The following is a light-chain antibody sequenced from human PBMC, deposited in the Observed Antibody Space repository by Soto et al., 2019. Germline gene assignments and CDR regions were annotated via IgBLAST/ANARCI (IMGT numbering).Light chain of an antibody. Sequence: EIVLTQSPGTLSLSPGERATLSCRASQSVSSSYLAWYQQKPGQAPSLLIHGASSKATGIPDRFSGSGSGTDLTVTISRLEAEDFSVYYCQQYGSSPPGTFGGGTMVEIK. CDR2: GAS. CDR3: QQYGSSPPGT. CDR1: QSVSSSY. V-gene: IGKV3-20*01. J-gene: IGKJ4*01.